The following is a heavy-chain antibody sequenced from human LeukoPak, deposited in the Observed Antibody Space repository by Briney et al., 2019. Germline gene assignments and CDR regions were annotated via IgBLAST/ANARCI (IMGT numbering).Heavy chain of an antibody. J-gene: IGHJ2*01. D-gene: IGHD4-23*01. CDR2: ISTSVSTI. Sequence: PGGSLRLSCAASGFTFSSYEMNWVRQAPGKGLEWVSYISTSVSTIYYADSVKGRFTISRDNAKNSLYLQMNSLRAEDTAVYYCARDYGGQVYVDLWGRGTLVTVSS. V-gene: IGHV3-48*03. CDR1: GFTFSSYE. CDR3: ARDYGGQVYVDL.